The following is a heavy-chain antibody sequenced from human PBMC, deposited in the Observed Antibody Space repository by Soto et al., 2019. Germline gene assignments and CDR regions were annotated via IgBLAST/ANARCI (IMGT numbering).Heavy chain of an antibody. V-gene: IGHV1-69*01. CDR2: IIPIFGTA. D-gene: IGHD3-22*01. Sequence: QVQLVQSGAEVKKPGSSVKVSCKASGGTFSSYAISWVRQAPGQGLEWMGGIIPIFGTANYAQKFQGRVTITADESTSTGYMELSSLRSEDTAVYYCARMTNYYDSSGYYFDYWGQGTLVTVSS. CDR1: GGTFSSYA. J-gene: IGHJ4*02. CDR3: ARMTNYYDSSGYYFDY.